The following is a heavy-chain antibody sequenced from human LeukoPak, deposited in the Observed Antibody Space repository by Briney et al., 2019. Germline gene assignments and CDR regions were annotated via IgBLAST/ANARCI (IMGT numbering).Heavy chain of an antibody. Sequence: PGGSLRLSCAASGFTFSSYAMSWVRQAPGKGLEWVSAISGSGGSTYYADSVKGRFTISRDNSKNTLYLQMNSLRAEDTAVYYCAKDGGLNDYVWGSHSPSAAFDIWGQGTMVTVSS. V-gene: IGHV3-23*01. CDR2: ISGSGGST. CDR1: GFTFSSYA. J-gene: IGHJ3*02. CDR3: AKDGGLNDYVWGSHSPSAAFDI. D-gene: IGHD3-16*01.